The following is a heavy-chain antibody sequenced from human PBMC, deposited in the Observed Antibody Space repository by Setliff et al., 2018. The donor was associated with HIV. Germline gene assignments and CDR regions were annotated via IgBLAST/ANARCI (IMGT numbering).Heavy chain of an antibody. J-gene: IGHJ5*02. CDR2: VYHDGNS. D-gene: IGHD1-20*01. Sequence: ASETLSLTCSVSGLSINFGYYWGWIRQPPGKGLEWIGSVYHDGNSYFNPSLKSRVTISMDTSKNQVSLRLKSVTAADTAIYYCVTSKPHNWNDGANWFDPWGQGTLVTVSS. V-gene: IGHV4-38-2*02. CDR1: GLSINFGYY. CDR3: VTSKPHNWNDGANWFDP.